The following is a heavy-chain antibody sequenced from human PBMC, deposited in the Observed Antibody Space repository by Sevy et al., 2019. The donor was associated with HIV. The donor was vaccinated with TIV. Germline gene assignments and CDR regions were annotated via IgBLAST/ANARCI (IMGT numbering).Heavy chain of an antibody. V-gene: IGHV4-4*07. J-gene: IGHJ6*03. CDR3: ARDVVVRGVFPTYYYHYYIDV. Sequence: SDTLSLTCTVSGASITNYYWSWIRQPAGKGLEWIGRINTRGDTHYNPSLKSRVTMSLDTSQKHFSLKLTSVIAADTAVYYCARDVVVRGVFPTYYYHYYIDVWGKGTTVTVSS. D-gene: IGHD3-10*01. CDR1: GASITNYY. CDR2: INTRGDT.